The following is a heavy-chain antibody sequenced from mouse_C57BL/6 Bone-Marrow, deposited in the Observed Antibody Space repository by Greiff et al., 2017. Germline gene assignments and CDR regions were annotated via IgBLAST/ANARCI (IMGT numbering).Heavy chain of an antibody. J-gene: IGHJ4*01. Sequence: QVQLQQSGPGLVAPSQSLSITCTVSGFSLTSYGVHWVRQPPGKGLEWLVVIWSDGSTTYNSALKSRLSISKDNSKSQVFLKMNSLQTDDTAMYYCARHDYDGYYYAMDYWGQGTSVTVSS. CDR1: GFSLTSYG. D-gene: IGHD2-4*01. CDR2: IWSDGST. CDR3: ARHDYDGYYYAMDY. V-gene: IGHV2-6-1*01.